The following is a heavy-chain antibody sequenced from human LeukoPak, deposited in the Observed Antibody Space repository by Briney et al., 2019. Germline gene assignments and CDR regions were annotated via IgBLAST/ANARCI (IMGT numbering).Heavy chain of an antibody. CDR3: AKRSAESSGYFDS. V-gene: IGHV3-23*01. J-gene: IGHJ4*02. Sequence: GGSLRLSCAASGFTFSSYGMSWVRQAPGKGLEWVSAISGSGSSTYYAASVKGRFTISRDNSKNTLYLQMNSLRAEDTAIYYCAKRSAESSGYFDSWGQGTLVTVSS. D-gene: IGHD6-19*01. CDR2: ISGSGSST. CDR1: GFTFSSYG.